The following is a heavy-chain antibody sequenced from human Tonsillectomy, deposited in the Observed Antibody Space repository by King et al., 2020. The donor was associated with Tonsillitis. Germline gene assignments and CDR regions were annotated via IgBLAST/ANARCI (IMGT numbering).Heavy chain of an antibody. Sequence: QLVQSGAEVRKPGSSVKVSCQASGGTLRTYSFNWVRQAPGQGLEWMGRIIPMINGATYAERFQGRVTITADKSTSTAFMELNSLKSEDTAVYYCATPYYGPHGYQSYFDSWGQGTLVTVSS. J-gene: IGHJ4*02. CDR1: GGTLRTYS. CDR3: ATPYYGPHGYQSYFDS. CDR2: IIPMINGA. V-gene: IGHV1-69*09. D-gene: IGHD3-10*01.